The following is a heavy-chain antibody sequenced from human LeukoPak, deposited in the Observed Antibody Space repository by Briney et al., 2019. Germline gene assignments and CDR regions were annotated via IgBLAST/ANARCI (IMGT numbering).Heavy chain of an antibody. CDR3: ARAEGSGSSFDY. CDR1: GFPFRSFS. Sequence: GGSLRLSCVASGFPFRSFSMNWVRQAPGKGLEWVSSISNSSTYIYYADSVKGRFTISRDNAKNSLYLQMNSLRVEDTAVYYCARAEGSGSSFDYWGQGTLVTVSS. J-gene: IGHJ4*02. CDR2: ISNSSTYI. V-gene: IGHV3-21*01. D-gene: IGHD3-10*01.